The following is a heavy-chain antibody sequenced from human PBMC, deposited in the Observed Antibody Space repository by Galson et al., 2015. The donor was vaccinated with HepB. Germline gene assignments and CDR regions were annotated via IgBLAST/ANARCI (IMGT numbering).Heavy chain of an antibody. Sequence: SLRLSCAASGFTFSSYGMHWVRQAPGKGLEWVAVIWYDGSNKYYADSVKGRFTISRDNSKNTLYLQMNSLRAEDTAVYYCARDRRGAGDPFSPYYFDYWGQGTLVTVSS. J-gene: IGHJ4*02. V-gene: IGHV3-33*01. CDR2: IWYDGSNK. D-gene: IGHD1-26*01. CDR3: ARDRRGAGDPFSPYYFDY. CDR1: GFTFSSYG.